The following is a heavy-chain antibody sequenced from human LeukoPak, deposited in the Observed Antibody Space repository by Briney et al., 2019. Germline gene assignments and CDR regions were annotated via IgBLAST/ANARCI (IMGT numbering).Heavy chain of an antibody. CDR2: FDPEDGET. CDR3: ARAAWKLLGVGSFDY. V-gene: IGHV1-24*01. CDR1: GYTLTELS. J-gene: IGHJ4*02. Sequence: ASVKVSCKVSGYTLTELSMHWVRQAPGKGLEWMGGFDPEDGETIYAQKFQGRVTMTEDTSTDTAYMELSRLRSDDTAVYYCARAAWKLLGVGSFDYWGQGTLVTVSS. D-gene: IGHD1-26*01.